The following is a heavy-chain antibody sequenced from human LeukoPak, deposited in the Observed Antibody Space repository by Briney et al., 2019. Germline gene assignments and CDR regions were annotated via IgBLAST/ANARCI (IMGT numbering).Heavy chain of an antibody. D-gene: IGHD3-10*01. V-gene: IGHV3-20*04. Sequence: GGSLRLSCAASGFTFDDYGMSWVRQAPGKGLEWVSGINWNGGSTGYADSVKGRFTISRDNAKNSLYLQMNSLRAEDTAVYYCSRGTYPYSSDTWGQGALVTVSS. CDR3: SRGTYPYSSDT. CDR2: INWNGGST. J-gene: IGHJ5*02. CDR1: GFTFDDYG.